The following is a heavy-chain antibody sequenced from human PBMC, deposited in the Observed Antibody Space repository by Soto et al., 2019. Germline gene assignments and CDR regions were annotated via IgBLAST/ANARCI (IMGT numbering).Heavy chain of an antibody. Sequence: QVRLVQSGPEVKKPEASVKVSCKASGYTFSSSAISWVRQAPGQGPEWMGWISSSGVTNYAQNCQGRVTLTVDSSTTTAYTEVRSLSSADTAIYYCARDHGGYGTFDYWGQGTLVTVSS. D-gene: IGHD5-12*01. CDR1: GYTFSSSA. V-gene: IGHV1-18*04. J-gene: IGHJ4*02. CDR2: ISSSGVT. CDR3: ARDHGGYGTFDY.